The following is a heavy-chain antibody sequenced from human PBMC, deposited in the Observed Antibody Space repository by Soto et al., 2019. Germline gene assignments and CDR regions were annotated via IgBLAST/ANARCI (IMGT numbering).Heavy chain of an antibody. V-gene: IGHV4-31*03. Sequence: QVQLQESGPGLVKPSQTLSLTCTVSGGSISSGGYYWSWIRQHPGKGLEWIGYIYYSGSTYYNPSLKGRVTISVDTSKNQFSLKLSSVTAADTAVYYCAREWSHHNYFDYWGQGTLVTVSS. CDR1: GGSISSGGYY. D-gene: IGHD2-8*01. CDR2: IYYSGST. J-gene: IGHJ4*02. CDR3: AREWSHHNYFDY.